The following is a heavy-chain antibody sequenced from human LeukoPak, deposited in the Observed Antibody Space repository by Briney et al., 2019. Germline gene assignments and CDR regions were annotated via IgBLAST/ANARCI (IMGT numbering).Heavy chain of an antibody. D-gene: IGHD4-17*01. CDR1: GFTFNEYT. Sequence: GGSLRLSFAASGFTFNEYTLNWVRQAPGKGLEWVSSITTTSAYIYYADSVKGRFTISRDNAKNSLYLQMNSLRADDTGVYYCARDIVNGDYVSAYWGQGTLVTVSS. J-gene: IGHJ4*02. V-gene: IGHV3-21*01. CDR2: ITTTSAYI. CDR3: ARDIVNGDYVSAY.